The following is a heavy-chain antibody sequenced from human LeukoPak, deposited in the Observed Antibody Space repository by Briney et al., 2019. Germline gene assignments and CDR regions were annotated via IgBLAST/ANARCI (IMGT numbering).Heavy chain of an antibody. D-gene: IGHD2-2*02. CDR3: AMERVVPAAIPFDY. Sequence: SETLPLTCTVSGGSISSGGYYWSWIRQPPGKGLEWIGYIYHSGSTYYNPSLKSRVTISVDRSKNQFSLKLSSVTAADTVVYYCAMERVVPAAIPFDYWGQGTLVTVSS. CDR2: IYHSGST. V-gene: IGHV4-30-2*01. CDR1: GGSISSGGYY. J-gene: IGHJ4*02.